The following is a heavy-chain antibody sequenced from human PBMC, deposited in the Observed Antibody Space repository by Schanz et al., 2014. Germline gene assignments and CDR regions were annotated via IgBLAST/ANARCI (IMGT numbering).Heavy chain of an antibody. CDR3: ASVIMVAGNHRDGRDV. Sequence: PGGSLRLSFAASGFTFSDYYMSRIRQAPGQGLEWVSYISNSGTTIYYADSVKGRFTISRDNAKNSLYLQMSSLRDGDTAVYYCASVIMVAGNHRDGRDVWGQGTTVIVSS. CDR2: ISNSGTTI. V-gene: IGHV3-11*01. D-gene: IGHD6-19*01. J-gene: IGHJ6*02. CDR1: GFTFSDYY.